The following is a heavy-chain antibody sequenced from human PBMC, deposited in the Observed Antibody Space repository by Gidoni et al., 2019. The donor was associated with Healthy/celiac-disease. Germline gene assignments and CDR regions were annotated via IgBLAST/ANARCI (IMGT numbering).Heavy chain of an antibody. CDR1: GYSFTSYW. J-gene: IGHJ6*02. Sequence: EVQLVQSGAEVKKPGESLKISCKGSGYSFTSYWIAWVRQMPGKGLERMGIISPGDSDTRYSPSCQGQVTISADKSISTAYLQWSSLKASDTAMYYCARHLLSPMYSSGSPGDNYYYYYGMDVWGQGTTVTVSS. CDR3: ARHLLSPMYSSGSPGDNYYYYYGMDV. V-gene: IGHV5-51*01. D-gene: IGHD6-19*01. CDR2: ISPGDSDT.